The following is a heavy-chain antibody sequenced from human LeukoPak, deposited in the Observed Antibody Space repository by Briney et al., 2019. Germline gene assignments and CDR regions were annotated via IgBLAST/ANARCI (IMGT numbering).Heavy chain of an antibody. CDR2: IYHSGST. Sequence: SETLPLTCTVSGYSISSGYYWGWIRQPPGKGLEWIGGIYHSGSTYYNPSLKSRVTISVDTSKNQFSLKLSSVTAADTAVYYCALLGYYDTNWFDPWGQGTLVTVSS. CDR3: ALLGYYDTNWFDP. CDR1: GYSISSGYY. V-gene: IGHV4-38-2*02. D-gene: IGHD3-22*01. J-gene: IGHJ5*02.